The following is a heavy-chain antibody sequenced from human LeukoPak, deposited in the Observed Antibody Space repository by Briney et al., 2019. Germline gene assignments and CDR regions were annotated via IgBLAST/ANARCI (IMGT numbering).Heavy chain of an antibody. J-gene: IGHJ5*02. CDR3: ARDPEMVVAGMTFGEYKWFHP. V-gene: IGHV1-69*01. CDR2: IMPMFGTA. D-gene: IGHD6-19*01. Sequence: SVTVSCKTSGDTLSNYPVSWVRQAPGQGLEWMGGIMPMFGTANYAEKFQGRVAITADESTSTVFMELRSLKSEDTAVYYCARDPEMVVAGMTFGEYKWFHPWGQGTLLIVSS. CDR1: GDTLSNYP.